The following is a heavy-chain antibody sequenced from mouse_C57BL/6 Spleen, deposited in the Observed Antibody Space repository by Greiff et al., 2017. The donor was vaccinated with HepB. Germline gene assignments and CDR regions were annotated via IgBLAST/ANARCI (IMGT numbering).Heavy chain of an antibody. J-gene: IGHJ4*01. CDR3: VRDEIYYYGSSYVYYYAMDY. Sequence: EVQVVESGGGLVQPKGSLKLSCAASGFTFNTYAMHWVRQAPGKGLEWVARIRSKSSNYATYYADSVKDRFTISRDDSQSMLYLQMNNLKTEDTAMYYCVRDEIYYYGSSYVYYYAMDYWGQGTSVTVSS. V-gene: IGHV10-3*01. D-gene: IGHD1-1*01. CDR1: GFTFNTYA. CDR2: IRSKSSNYAT.